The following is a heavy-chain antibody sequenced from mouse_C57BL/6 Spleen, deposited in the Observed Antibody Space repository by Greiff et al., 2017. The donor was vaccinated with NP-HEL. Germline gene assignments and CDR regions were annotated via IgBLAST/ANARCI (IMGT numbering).Heavy chain of an antibody. Sequence: VQLQQPGAELVKPGASVKMSCKASGYTFTSYWITWVKQRPGQGLEWIGDIYPGSGSTNYNEKFKSKATLTVDTSSSTAYMQLSSLTSEDSAVYYRATYGSSPYYFDYWGQGTTLTVSS. CDR3: ATYGSSPYYFDY. D-gene: IGHD1-1*01. J-gene: IGHJ2*01. CDR1: GYTFTSYW. CDR2: IYPGSGST. V-gene: IGHV1-55*01.